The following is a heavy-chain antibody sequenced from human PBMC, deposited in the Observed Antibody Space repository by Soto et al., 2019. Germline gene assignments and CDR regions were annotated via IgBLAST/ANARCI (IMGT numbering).Heavy chain of an antibody. Sequence: GGSLRLSCAASGFTFSSYSMNWVRQSPGKGLEWVSYISSSSTTKYYADSVKGRFTISRDNAKNSLYLQMNSLRAEDTAVYYCARDGCSGSNCLNWFDPWGQGTLVTVSS. CDR2: ISSSSTTK. CDR1: GFTFSSYS. D-gene: IGHD2-15*01. J-gene: IGHJ5*02. CDR3: ARDGCSGSNCLNWFDP. V-gene: IGHV3-48*01.